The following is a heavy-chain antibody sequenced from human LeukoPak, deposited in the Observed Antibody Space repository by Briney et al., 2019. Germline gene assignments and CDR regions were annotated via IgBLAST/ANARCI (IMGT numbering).Heavy chain of an antibody. Sequence: SVKVFCKASVGTFSSYAISGVRQAPGQGREWMVRIIPIFGTANYAQKFQGRVTITTDESTSTAYMELRSLRSEATAVYYCARDLRGYCSSTSCLRVNWFDPWGQGTLVTVSS. CDR1: VGTFSSYA. CDR2: IIPIFGTA. V-gene: IGHV1-69*05. D-gene: IGHD2-2*01. CDR3: ARDLRGYCSSTSCLRVNWFDP. J-gene: IGHJ5*02.